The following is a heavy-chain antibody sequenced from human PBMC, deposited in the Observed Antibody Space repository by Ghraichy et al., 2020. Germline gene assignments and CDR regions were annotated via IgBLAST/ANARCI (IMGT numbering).Heavy chain of an antibody. CDR2: ISYDGSNK. Sequence: GALRLSCAASGFTFSSYAMHWVRQAPGKGLEWVAVISYDGSNKYYADSVKGRFTISRDNSKNTLYLQMNSLRAEDTAVYYCASDAGYSSGWARWFDPWGQGTLVTVSS. CDR3: ASDAGYSSGWARWFDP. D-gene: IGHD6-19*01. V-gene: IGHV3-30-3*01. CDR1: GFTFSSYA. J-gene: IGHJ5*02.